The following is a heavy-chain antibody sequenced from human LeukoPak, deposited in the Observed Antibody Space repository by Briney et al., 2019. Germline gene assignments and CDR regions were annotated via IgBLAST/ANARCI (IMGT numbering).Heavy chain of an antibody. D-gene: IGHD6-19*01. CDR2: IYYSGIT. V-gene: IGHV4-39*07. J-gene: IGHJ4*02. Sequence: PSETLSLTCTVSGGSISSGFYYWAWIRQPPGKGLEWIGSIYYSGITYYNPSFKSPVTISIDTAKNQFSLKLSSVTAADTAVYYCARGVAVAGTVFDYWGQGTLVTVSS. CDR1: GGSISSGFYY. CDR3: ARGVAVAGTVFDY.